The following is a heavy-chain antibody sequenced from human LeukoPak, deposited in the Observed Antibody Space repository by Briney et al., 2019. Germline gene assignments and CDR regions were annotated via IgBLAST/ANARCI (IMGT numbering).Heavy chain of an antibody. V-gene: IGHV4-34*01. Sequence: SETLSLTCAVYGGSFSGYYWSWIRQPPGKGLEWIGEINHSGSTNYNPSLKSRVTISVDTSKNQFSLKLSSVTAADTAVYYCARSMAGTVPIYYWGQGTLVTVSS. CDR1: GGSFSGYY. CDR2: INHSGST. D-gene: IGHD6-19*01. J-gene: IGHJ4*02. CDR3: ARSMAGTVPIYY.